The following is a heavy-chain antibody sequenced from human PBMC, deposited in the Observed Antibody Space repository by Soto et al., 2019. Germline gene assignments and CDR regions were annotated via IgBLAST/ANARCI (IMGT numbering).Heavy chain of an antibody. Sequence: PGGSLRLSCAASGFTFSSYGMHWVRQAPGKGLEWVAVISYDGSNKYYADSVKGRFTISRDNSKNTLYLQMNSLRAEDTAVYYCAKGGITGTTSFAFDIWGQGTMVTVS. D-gene: IGHD1-7*01. CDR3: AKGGITGTTSFAFDI. CDR1: GFTFSSYG. J-gene: IGHJ3*02. CDR2: ISYDGSNK. V-gene: IGHV3-30*18.